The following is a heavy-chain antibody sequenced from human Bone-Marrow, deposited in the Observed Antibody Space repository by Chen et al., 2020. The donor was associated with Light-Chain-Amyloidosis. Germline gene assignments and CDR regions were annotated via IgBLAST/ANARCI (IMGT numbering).Heavy chain of an antibody. CDR2: IYSGGST. J-gene: IGHJ4*02. D-gene: IGHD5-18*01. CDR3: ATEGRDPGYSYGYLNY. Sequence: EVHLVETGGALIQPGGSLRLSCAASGFSVSRSYMSWVRQAPGKGLEWVSLIYSGGSTYYADFVKDRFTISRDSSKNTVYLQMNSLRAEDTALYYCATEGRDPGYSYGYLNYWGQGTLVTVSS. V-gene: IGHV3-53*02. CDR1: GFSVSRSY.